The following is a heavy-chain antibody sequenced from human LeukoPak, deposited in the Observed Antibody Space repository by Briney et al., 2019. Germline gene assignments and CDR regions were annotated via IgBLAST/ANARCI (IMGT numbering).Heavy chain of an antibody. CDR1: GFTFSSHS. J-gene: IGHJ5*02. D-gene: IGHD4-11*01. CDR2: ISSSGSYI. CDR3: ARGRLTVAAFPNWFDP. V-gene: IGHV3-21*01. Sequence: GGSLRLSCAASGFTFSSHSMDWLRQAPGKGLEWVSSISSSGSYIYYADSVKGRFTISRDNAKNSLYLQMNSLRDEDTAVYFCARGRLTVAAFPNWFDPWGQGALVTVSS.